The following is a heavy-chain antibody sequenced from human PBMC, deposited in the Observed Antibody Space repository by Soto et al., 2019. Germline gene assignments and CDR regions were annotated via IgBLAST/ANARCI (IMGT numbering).Heavy chain of an antibody. CDR1: GFAFSTFP. CDR3: VKQAHGLDGVAFDY. Sequence: GGSLRLSCAASGFAFSTFPMNWVRQVPGKGLEAISAVSTSGRSTYYADSVKDRFTISRDNSKNTLFLQMGSLRPEDTAIYYCVKQAHGLDGVAFDYWGQGTQVTVSS. J-gene: IGHJ4*02. D-gene: IGHD2-15*01. V-gene: IGHV3-64D*06. CDR2: VSTSGRST.